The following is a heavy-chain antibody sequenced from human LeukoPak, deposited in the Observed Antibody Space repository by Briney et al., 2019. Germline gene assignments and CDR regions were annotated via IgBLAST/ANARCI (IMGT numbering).Heavy chain of an antibody. CDR1: GFTLSSYA. J-gene: IGHJ4*02. CDR2: ISGSGGST. V-gene: IGHV3-23*01. D-gene: IGHD3-16*02. Sequence: PGASLRLSCAASGFTLSSYAMSWVRPAPGKGLEWVSAISGSGGSTYYADSVKGRFTISRDNSKNTLYLQMNSLRAEDTAVYYCAKTMSRGLRLGELSFDYWGQGTLVTVSS. CDR3: AKTMSRGLRLGELSFDY.